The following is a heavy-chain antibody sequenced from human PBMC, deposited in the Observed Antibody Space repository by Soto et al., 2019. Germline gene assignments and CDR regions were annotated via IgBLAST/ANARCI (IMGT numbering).Heavy chain of an antibody. CDR1: EFNFSNAW. Sequence: GGSQRLSCAASEFNFSNAWMSWVRQDPGKGLEWVGRIKSKTDGGTTDYAAPVKGRFTISRDDSKNTLYLQMNSLKTEDAAVYYCTTEGRGYCSSTSCPDAFDIWGQGTMVTVSS. CDR2: IKSKTDGGTT. V-gene: IGHV3-15*01. J-gene: IGHJ3*02. D-gene: IGHD2-2*01. CDR3: TTEGRGYCSSTSCPDAFDI.